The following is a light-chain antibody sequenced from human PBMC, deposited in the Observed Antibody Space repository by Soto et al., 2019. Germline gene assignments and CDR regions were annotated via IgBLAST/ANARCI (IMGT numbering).Light chain of an antibody. CDR3: QQYHDWPPLT. CDR2: GAS. Sequence: VLTQSPDTLSVSPGEIATLSCRASQSIANNLAWYQQRPGQAPRLLIHGASTRATGIPARFSGSRSGTEFTLTISSLQSEDSAVYYCQQYHDWPPLTFGGGTKVDI. V-gene: IGKV3-15*01. J-gene: IGKJ4*01. CDR1: QSIANN.